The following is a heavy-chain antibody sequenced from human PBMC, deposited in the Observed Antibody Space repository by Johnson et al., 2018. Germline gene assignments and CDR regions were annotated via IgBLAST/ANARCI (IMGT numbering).Heavy chain of an antibody. V-gene: IGHV1-58*02. CDR3: AAVPGVKPRFDAFDI. CDR1: GGTFSGSA. J-gene: IGHJ3*02. CDR2: IVVGSGNT. Sequence: QLVESGAEVTKPTASVNVSCKASGGTFSGSAINWVRQARGQRLEWIGWIVVGSGNTNFAPKFQETVTITRDMSTSPANMELSSLRSEDTAVYDCAAVPGVKPRFDAFDIWGQGTMVTVSS.